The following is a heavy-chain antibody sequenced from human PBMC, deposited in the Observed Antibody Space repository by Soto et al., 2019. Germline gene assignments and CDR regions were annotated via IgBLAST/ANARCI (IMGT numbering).Heavy chain of an antibody. CDR1: GYTFINYG. Sequence: QVQLVQSGPEVKKPGASVKVSCKTSGYTFINYGISWVQQAPGQGLEWMGWINPDNGNTNFAQRLQGRVTMTADRSTRTAYMELRSLRFDDTAMYYCARVGGAVVTADYWGQGTLVTVSS. CDR3: ARVGGAVVTADY. J-gene: IGHJ4*02. D-gene: IGHD1-26*01. V-gene: IGHV1-18*01. CDR2: INPDNGNT.